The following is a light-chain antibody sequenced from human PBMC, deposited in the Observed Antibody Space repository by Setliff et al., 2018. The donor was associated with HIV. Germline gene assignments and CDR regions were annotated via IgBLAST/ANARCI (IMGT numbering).Light chain of an antibody. Sequence: QSALTQPASVSGSPGQSITISCTGSSSDVGGYNYVSWYQQHPGKAPKVMIYGVNDRSSGVSNRFSGSKSGNTASLTISGLQAEDEADYYCGSYTSSGYVFGTGTKVTVL. CDR2: GVN. CDR1: SSDVGGYNY. CDR3: GSYTSSGYV. J-gene: IGLJ1*01. V-gene: IGLV2-14*01.